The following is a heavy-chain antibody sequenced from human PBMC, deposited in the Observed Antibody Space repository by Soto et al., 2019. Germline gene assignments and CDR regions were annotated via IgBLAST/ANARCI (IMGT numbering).Heavy chain of an antibody. CDR2: TIPIFGTA. V-gene: IGHV1-69*13. Sequence: GASVKVSCKASGGTFSSYAISWVRQAPGQGLEWMGGTIPIFGTANYAQKFQGRVTITADESTSTAYMELSSLRSEDTAVYYCAAGRRNAGDAYYYYGMDVWGQGTTVTVSS. CDR1: GGTFSSYA. D-gene: IGHD2-21*01. CDR3: AAGRRNAGDAYYYYGMDV. J-gene: IGHJ6*02.